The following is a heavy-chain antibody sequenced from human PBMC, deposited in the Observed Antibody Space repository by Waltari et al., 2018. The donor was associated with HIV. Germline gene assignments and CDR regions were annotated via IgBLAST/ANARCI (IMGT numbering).Heavy chain of an antibody. Sequence: EVKLVESGGVVAQEGGSVRLCCAAAGLTVSTSCVGWVRQAPGIGLEWLSLIDSDGNTRYADSVKGRFSISRDSSKNMVYLQMKSLRGEDTAVYYCANSDDYSNYYYGMDVWGQGTTVTVSS. CDR2: IDSDGNT. D-gene: IGHD4-4*01. CDR1: GLTVSTSC. J-gene: IGHJ6*02. CDR3: ANSDDYSNYYYGMDV. V-gene: IGHV3-66*01.